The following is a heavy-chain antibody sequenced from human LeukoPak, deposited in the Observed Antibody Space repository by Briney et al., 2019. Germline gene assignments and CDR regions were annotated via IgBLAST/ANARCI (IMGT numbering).Heavy chain of an antibody. J-gene: IGHJ4*02. CDR1: GYTFTSYY. V-gene: IGHV1-46*01. Sequence: GASVKVSCKASGYTFTSYYIHWVRQAPGQGLEWVGIINPSGGTITYAQKFQGRVTMTRDTSTSTVHMELSSRRSEDTAVYYCARAGGGDGYKYVYWGQGTLVTVSS. D-gene: IGHD3-16*01. CDR2: INPSGGTI. CDR3: ARAGGGDGYKYVY.